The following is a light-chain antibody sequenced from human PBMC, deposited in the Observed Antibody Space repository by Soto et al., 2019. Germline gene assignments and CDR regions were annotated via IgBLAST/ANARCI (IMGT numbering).Light chain of an antibody. Sequence: EIVLTQSPGTLSLAPGERATLSCRASQTVTSNYLAWHQQRPGQAPRLLIYGASGRATGIPDRFSGSGSGTDLTLTISSLETEDFAVYYCQQYGSSPSTFGQGTKLEIK. CDR2: GAS. CDR3: QQYGSSPST. V-gene: IGKV3-20*01. J-gene: IGKJ2*01. CDR1: QTVTSNY.